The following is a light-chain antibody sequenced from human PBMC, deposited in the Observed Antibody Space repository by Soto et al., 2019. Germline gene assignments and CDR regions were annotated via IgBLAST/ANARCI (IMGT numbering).Light chain of an antibody. Sequence: QSVLTQPPSASATPGQRVTISCSGNSSNIGSNTVNWYQQLPGTAPKLLIYKNNQRPSGVPDRFSGSKSGTSASLAISGLQSEDEADYYCAAWDDSLNGRVFGGGTKVTVL. V-gene: IGLV1-44*01. J-gene: IGLJ3*02. CDR3: AAWDDSLNGRV. CDR2: KNN. CDR1: SSNIGSNT.